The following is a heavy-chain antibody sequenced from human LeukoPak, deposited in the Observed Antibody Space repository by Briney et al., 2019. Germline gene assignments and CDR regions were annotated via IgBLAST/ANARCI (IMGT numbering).Heavy chain of an antibody. CDR3: ARDQGYDFWSGYHYDY. V-gene: IGHV4-34*01. CDR2: IYYSGST. D-gene: IGHD3-3*01. CDR1: GASFSDFY. Sequence: SETLSLTCAVYGASFSDFYWSWIRQPPGKGLEWIGSIYYSGSTYYNPSLKSRVTISVDTSKNQFSLKLSSVTAADTAVYYCARDQGYDFWSGYHYDYWGQGTLVTVSS. J-gene: IGHJ4*02.